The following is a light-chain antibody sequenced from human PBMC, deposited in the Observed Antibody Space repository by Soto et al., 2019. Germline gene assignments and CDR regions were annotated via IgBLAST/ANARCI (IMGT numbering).Light chain of an antibody. J-gene: IGKJ1*01. Sequence: EVVLTQSPATLSVSPGDRATLSCRARQYIGSAVAWYHRRSGQAPRLLIFDASIRVPTTPARFSGSVSGTEFTLTISSLESEDFAVYFCQQYGDRPRTFGQGTKVEIK. CDR1: QYIGSA. CDR3: QQYGDRPRT. CDR2: DAS. V-gene: IGKV3-15*01.